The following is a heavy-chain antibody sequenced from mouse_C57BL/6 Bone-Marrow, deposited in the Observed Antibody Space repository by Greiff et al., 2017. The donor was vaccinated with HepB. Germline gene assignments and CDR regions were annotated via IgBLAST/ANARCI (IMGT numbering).Heavy chain of an antibody. CDR3: ARDRPRAMDY. CDR1: GFTFSSYA. J-gene: IGHJ4*01. CDR2: ISDGGSYT. V-gene: IGHV5-4*01. Sequence: EVKLMESGGGLVKPGGSLKLSCAASGFTFSSYAMSWVRQTPEKRLEWVATISDGGSYTYYPDNVKGRFTISRDNAKNNLYLQMSHLKSEDTAMYYCARDRPRAMDYLGQGTSVTVSS.